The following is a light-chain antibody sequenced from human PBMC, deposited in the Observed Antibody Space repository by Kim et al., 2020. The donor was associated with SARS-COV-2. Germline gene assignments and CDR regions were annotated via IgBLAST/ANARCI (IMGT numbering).Light chain of an antibody. CDR2: QDS. Sequence: PGQTASITCSGNKLGDKYACWYQQKPGQSPVLVIYQDSKRPSGIPERFSGSNSGNTATLTISGTQAMDEADYYCQAWDSSTARVVFGGGTQLTVL. V-gene: IGLV3-1*01. CDR3: QAWDSSTARVV. J-gene: IGLJ2*01. CDR1: KLGDKY.